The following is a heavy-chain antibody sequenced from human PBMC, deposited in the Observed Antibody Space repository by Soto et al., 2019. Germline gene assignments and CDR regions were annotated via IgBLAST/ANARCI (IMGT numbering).Heavy chain of an antibody. CDR2: IYYSGST. CDR3: ANSGGGSGDYYYGMDV. J-gene: IGHJ6*02. V-gene: IGHV4-59*01. CDR1: GGSISSYY. D-gene: IGHD3-16*01. Sequence: SETLSLTCTVSGGSISSYYWSWIRQPPGKGLEWIGYIYYSGSTNYNPSLKNRVTISVDTSKNQFSLKLSSVTAADTAVYYCANSGGGSGDYYYGMDVWGQGTTVTVSS.